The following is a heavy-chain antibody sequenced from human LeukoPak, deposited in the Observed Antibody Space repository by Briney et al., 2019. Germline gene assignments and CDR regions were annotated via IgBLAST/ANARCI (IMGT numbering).Heavy chain of an antibody. CDR3: ARSRYYHDYGDYENDY. D-gene: IGHD4-17*01. J-gene: IGHJ4*02. CDR2: MNPNSGNT. V-gene: IGHV1-8*01. Sequence: ASVKVSCKASGYTFTSYDINWVRQATGQGLEWMGWMNPNSGNTGYAQKFQGRVTMTRNTSISTAYMELSSLRSEDTAVYYCARSRYYHDYGDYENDYWGQGTLVTVSS. CDR1: GYTFTSYD.